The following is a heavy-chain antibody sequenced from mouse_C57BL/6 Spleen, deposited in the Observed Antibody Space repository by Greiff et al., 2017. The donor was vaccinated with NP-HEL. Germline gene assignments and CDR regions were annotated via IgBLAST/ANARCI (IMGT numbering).Heavy chain of an antibody. CDR2: ISSGGDYI. Sequence: EVQLMESGEGLVKPGGSLKLSCAASGFTFSSYAMSWVRQTPEKRLEWVAYISSGGDYIYYADTVKGRFTFSRDNARTTLYLQMSSLKSEDTAMYYCTRGLCYGNFDYWGQGTTLTVSS. D-gene: IGHD2-1*01. CDR1: GFTFSSYA. CDR3: TRGLCYGNFDY. J-gene: IGHJ2*01. V-gene: IGHV5-9-1*02.